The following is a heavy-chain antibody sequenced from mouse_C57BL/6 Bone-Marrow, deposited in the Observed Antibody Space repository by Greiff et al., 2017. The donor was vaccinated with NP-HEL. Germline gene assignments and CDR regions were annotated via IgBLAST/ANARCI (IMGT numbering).Heavy chain of an antibody. D-gene: IGHD1-1*01. CDR3: AREGTVVAHFDY. CDR2: INPSSGYT. Sequence: VQLQQSGAELARPGASVKMSCKASGYTFTSYTMHWVKQRPGQGLEWIGYINPSSGYTKYNQKFKDKATLTADKSSSTAYMQLSSLTSEDSAVYYCAREGTVVAHFDYWGQGTTLTVSS. V-gene: IGHV1-4*01. J-gene: IGHJ2*01. CDR1: GYTFTSYT.